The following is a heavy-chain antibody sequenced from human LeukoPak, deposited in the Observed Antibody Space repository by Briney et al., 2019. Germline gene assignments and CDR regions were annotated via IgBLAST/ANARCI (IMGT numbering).Heavy chain of an antibody. J-gene: IGHJ5*02. V-gene: IGHV3-30*02. D-gene: IGHD1-20*01. Sequence: GGSLRLSCAASGFTFSSYGMHWVSQAPGKGLEWVAFIRYDGSNKYYADSVKGRFTISRDNSKNTLYLQMNSLRAEDTAVYYCAKDIGYNWNVGFDPWGQGTLVTVSS. CDR2: IRYDGSNK. CDR1: GFTFSSYG. CDR3: AKDIGYNWNVGFDP.